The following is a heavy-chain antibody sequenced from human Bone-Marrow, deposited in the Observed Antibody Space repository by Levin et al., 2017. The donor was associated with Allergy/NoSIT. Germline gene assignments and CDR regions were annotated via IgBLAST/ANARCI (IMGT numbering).Heavy chain of an antibody. V-gene: IGHV1-46*02. CDR1: GYTFNTYF. J-gene: IGHJ3*02. Sequence: PLASVKVSCKASGYTFNTYFIHWVRQAPGQGLEWMGVFNPSVSNTIYAQNFQGRITLTSDTSTGTVYMELSSLRSEDTALYYCARGGFLSEYNDAFNMWGQGTMVTVSS. D-gene: IGHD3-3*01. CDR2: FNPSVSNT. CDR3: ARGGFLSEYNDAFNM.